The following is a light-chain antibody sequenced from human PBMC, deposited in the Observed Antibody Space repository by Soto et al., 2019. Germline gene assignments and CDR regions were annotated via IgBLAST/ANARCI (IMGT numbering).Light chain of an antibody. CDR2: SNH. CDR3: STWDDRLRGLV. Sequence: QSVLTQPPSASGAPGQGISISCSGRSSNIGGNSVSWYRQVPGTAPKLLIFSNHQRPSGVPDRFSGSKSGTSASLAISGIPSEDESEYYCSTWDDRLRGLVFGGGTKLTVL. CDR1: SSNIGGNS. J-gene: IGLJ2*01. V-gene: IGLV1-44*01.